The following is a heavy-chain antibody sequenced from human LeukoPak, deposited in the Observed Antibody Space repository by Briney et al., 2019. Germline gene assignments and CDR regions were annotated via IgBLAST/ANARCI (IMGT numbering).Heavy chain of an antibody. J-gene: IGHJ4*02. V-gene: IGHV4-30-4*01. CDR2: IFYGGST. D-gene: IGHD2-2*01. CDR3: ASSLARIGYCSSTSCRSFDY. Sequence: SETLSLTCTVSGGSITSGDDYRRWIRQPPGKGLEWIGYIFYGGSTYYNPSLKSRVAISVDTSKIQFSLRLSSVTAADTAVYYCASSLARIGYCSSTSCRSFDYWGQGTLVTVSS. CDR1: GGSITSGDDY.